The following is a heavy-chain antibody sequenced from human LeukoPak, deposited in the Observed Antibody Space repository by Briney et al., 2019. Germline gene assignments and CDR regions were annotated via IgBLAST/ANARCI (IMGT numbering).Heavy chain of an antibody. CDR2: IYTGGSP. D-gene: IGHD3-3*01. J-gene: IGHJ4*02. CDR3: AYYDFWSGYFI. V-gene: IGHV4-38-2*01. CDR1: GYSISSGYY. Sequence: SQTLSLTCAVSGYSISSGYYWAWIRQPPGKGLDWIGGIYTGGSPNYTPSLKGRVTMSVTTYKNQFSLKLGSVSAADTAVYYCAYYDFWSGYFIWGQGTLVTVSS.